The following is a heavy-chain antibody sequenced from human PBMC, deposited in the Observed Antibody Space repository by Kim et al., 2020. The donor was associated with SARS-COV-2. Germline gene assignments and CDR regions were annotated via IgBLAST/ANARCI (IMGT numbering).Heavy chain of an antibody. D-gene: IGHD3-9*01. Sequence: PSFQGQVTISGDKSTSTAYLQWSSLKASDTAMYYCARWRDILTGQGYFDYWGQGTLVTVSS. J-gene: IGHJ4*02. V-gene: IGHV5-51*01. CDR3: ARWRDILTGQGYFDY.